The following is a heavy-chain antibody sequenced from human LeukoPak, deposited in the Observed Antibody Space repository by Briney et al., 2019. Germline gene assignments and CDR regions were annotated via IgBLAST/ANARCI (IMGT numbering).Heavy chain of an antibody. CDR3: ARAYSGSYSPDY. D-gene: IGHD1-26*01. CDR2: INHSGST. Sequence: PSETLSLTCAVYGDSFSGYYWSWLRQPPGKGLEWLGEINHSGSTNYNPSLKSRVTISVDTSKNQFSLKLSSVTAADTAVYYCARAYSGSYSPDYWGQGTLVTVSS. V-gene: IGHV4-34*01. J-gene: IGHJ4*02. CDR1: GDSFSGYY.